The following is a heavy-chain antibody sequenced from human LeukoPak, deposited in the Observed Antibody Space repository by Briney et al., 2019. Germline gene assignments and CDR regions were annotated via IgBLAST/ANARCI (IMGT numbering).Heavy chain of an antibody. J-gene: IGHJ4*02. CDR3: ARSRKTTVTTNPFDY. D-gene: IGHD4-17*01. CDR1: GGTFSSYA. Sequence: SVKVSCKASGGTFSSYAISWVRQAPGQGLEWMGGIIPIFGTANYAQKFQGRVTITADESTSTAYMELSSLRSEATAVYYCARSRKTTVTTNPFDYWGQGTLVTVSS. V-gene: IGHV1-69*01. CDR2: IIPIFGTA.